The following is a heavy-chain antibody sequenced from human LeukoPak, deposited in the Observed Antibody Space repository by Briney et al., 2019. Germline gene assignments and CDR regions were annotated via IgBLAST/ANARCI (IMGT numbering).Heavy chain of an antibody. D-gene: IGHD6-13*01. V-gene: IGHV4-59*08. Sequence: SETLSLTCTVSGGSISSYYWSWIRQPPGKGLEWIGYIYYSGSTNYNPSLKSRVTISVDTSKNQFSLKLSSVTAADTAVYYCARAAAAGRVNWFDPWGQGTLVTVSS. J-gene: IGHJ5*02. CDR2: IYYSGST. CDR1: GGSISSYY. CDR3: ARAAAAGRVNWFDP.